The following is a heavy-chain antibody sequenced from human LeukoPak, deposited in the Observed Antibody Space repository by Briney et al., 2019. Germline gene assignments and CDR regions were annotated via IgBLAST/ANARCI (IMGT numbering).Heavy chain of an antibody. CDR3: ARPEGVFDSFDS. V-gene: IGHV4-34*01. J-gene: IGHJ4*02. D-gene: IGHD3-9*01. Sequence: SETLSLTCAVYGGSFSGYYWSWIRHPPGKGLEWIGSIYHTGTTFYSPSLESRVTLTVGSSRNQFSLKLKSVTAADTAVYYCARPEGVFDSFDSRGQGILVTVSS. CDR2: IYHTGTT. CDR1: GGSFSGYY.